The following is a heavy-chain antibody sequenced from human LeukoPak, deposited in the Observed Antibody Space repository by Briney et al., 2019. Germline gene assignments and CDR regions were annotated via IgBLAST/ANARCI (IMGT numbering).Heavy chain of an antibody. Sequence: GGSLRLSYAASGFTFSSYSMNWVRQAPGKGLEWVSSISSSGTYLYYADSVKGRFTISRDNAKNSLSLQMNSLRVEDTAVYYCVRDPSEASHPYYFDYWGQGTLVTVSS. V-gene: IGHV3-21*01. J-gene: IGHJ4*02. CDR2: ISSSGTYL. CDR1: GFTFSSYS. CDR3: VRDPSEASHPYYFDY. D-gene: IGHD2-2*01.